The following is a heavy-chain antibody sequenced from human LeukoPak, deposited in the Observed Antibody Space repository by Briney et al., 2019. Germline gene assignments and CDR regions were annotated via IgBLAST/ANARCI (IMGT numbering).Heavy chain of an antibody. D-gene: IGHD2/OR15-2a*01. CDR3: ARGQYFSTTYYFDY. CDR2: IKQAGNEK. J-gene: IGHJ4*02. V-gene: IGHV3-7*03. CDR1: GFTFSSYW. Sequence: GGSLRLSCAASGFTFSSYWMTWVRQAPGKGLGWVANIKQAGNEKYYLDYVKGRFTISRDNAKNSLFLQMNSLRAEDTAVYFCARGQYFSTTYYFDYWGQGTLVTVSS.